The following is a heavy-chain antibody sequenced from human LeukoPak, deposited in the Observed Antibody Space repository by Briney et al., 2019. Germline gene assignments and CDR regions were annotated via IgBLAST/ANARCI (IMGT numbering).Heavy chain of an antibody. J-gene: IGHJ4*02. CDR1: GFTFSDYY. D-gene: IGHD1-26*01. CDR3: TTDLRWELVPFDY. V-gene: IGHV3-11*01. Sequence: GGSLRLSCAASGFTFSDYYMSWIRQAPGKGLEWVSYISSSGSTIYYADSVKGRFTISRDNAKNSLYLQMNSLKTEDTAVYYCTTDLRWELVPFDYWGQGTLVTVSS. CDR2: ISSSGSTI.